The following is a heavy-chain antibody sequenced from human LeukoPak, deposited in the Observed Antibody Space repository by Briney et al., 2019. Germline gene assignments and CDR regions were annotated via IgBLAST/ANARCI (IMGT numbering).Heavy chain of an antibody. J-gene: IGHJ6*02. CDR3: ARTRGYSYGYRKYYYYGMDV. D-gene: IGHD5-18*01. V-gene: IGHV4-34*01. CDR2: INHSGST. CDR1: GGSFSGYY. Sequence: SETLSLTCAVYGGSFSGYYWSWIRQPPGKGLEWIGEINHSGSTNYNPSLKSRVTISVDTSKNQFPLKLSSVTAADTAVYYCARTRGYSYGYRKYYYYGMDVWGQGTTVTVSS.